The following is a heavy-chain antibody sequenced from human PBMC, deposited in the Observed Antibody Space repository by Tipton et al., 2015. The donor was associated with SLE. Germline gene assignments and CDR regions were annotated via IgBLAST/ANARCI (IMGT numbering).Heavy chain of an antibody. V-gene: IGHV4-39*01. Sequence: TLSLTCTVSGGSISSSSYYWGWIRQPPGKGLEWIGTIYYSGSTYYNPSLKSRVTTSVDTSRNQFSLNVSSVTAADTAVYFCARHVYSTSWYDSWSQGTLVTVSS. CDR3: ARHVYSTSWYDS. CDR2: IYYSGST. D-gene: IGHD2-2*01. CDR1: GGSISSSSYY. J-gene: IGHJ5*01.